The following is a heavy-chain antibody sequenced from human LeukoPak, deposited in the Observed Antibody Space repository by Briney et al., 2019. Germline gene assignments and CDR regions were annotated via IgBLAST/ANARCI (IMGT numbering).Heavy chain of an antibody. CDR1: GYTFTSYG. CDR3: ARVPGFPYGDSTYYYYGMDV. Sequence: ASVKVSCTASGYTFTSYGISWVRQAPGQGLEWMGWISAYNGNTNYAQKLQGRVTMTTDTSTSTAYMELRSLRSDDTAVYYCARVPGFPYGDSTYYYYGMDVWGQGTTVTVSS. V-gene: IGHV1-18*01. D-gene: IGHD4-17*01. CDR2: ISAYNGNT. J-gene: IGHJ6*02.